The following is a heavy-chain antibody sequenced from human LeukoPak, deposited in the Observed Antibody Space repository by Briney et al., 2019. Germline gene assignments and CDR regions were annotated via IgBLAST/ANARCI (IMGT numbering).Heavy chain of an antibody. CDR1: DFTFSSYD. CDR2: IGTAGDP. V-gene: IGHV3-13*05. Sequence: GSLSLSCAASDFTFSSYDMHWVRQATGKGLEWVSAIGTAGDPYYPGSVRGRFTISRENDKNSLYLQMNSRRAGDTAVYYCARGRRFGEFFWFDPWGQGTLVTVSS. D-gene: IGHD3-10*01. CDR3: ARGRRFGEFFWFDP. J-gene: IGHJ5*02.